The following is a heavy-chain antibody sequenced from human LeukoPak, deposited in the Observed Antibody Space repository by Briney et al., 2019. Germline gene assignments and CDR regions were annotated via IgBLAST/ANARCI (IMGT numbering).Heavy chain of an antibody. CDR1: GFTFSNAW. CDR3: ARGAPDVVVNMYNWFDP. Sequence: PGGSLRLSCAASGFTFSNAWMNWVRQAPGKGLEWVSSISSSSSYIYYADSVKGRFTISRDNAKNSLYLQMNSLSAEDTAVYYCARGAPDVVVNMYNWFDPWGQGTLVTVSS. J-gene: IGHJ5*02. V-gene: IGHV3-21*01. CDR2: ISSSSSYI. D-gene: IGHD3-22*01.